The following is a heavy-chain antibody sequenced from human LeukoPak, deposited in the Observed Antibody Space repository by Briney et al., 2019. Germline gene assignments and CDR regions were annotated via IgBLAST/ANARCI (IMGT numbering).Heavy chain of an antibody. J-gene: IGHJ5*02. CDR1: GFTFSSYG. CDR3: ARNVFSS. V-gene: IGHV3-30*03. CDR2: ISYDGSNK. Sequence: PGGSLRLSCAASGFTFSSYGMHWVRQAPGKGLEWVAVISYDGSNKYYADSVKGRFTISRDNSKNTLYLQMNSLRAEDTAVYYCARNVFSSWGQGTLVTVSS.